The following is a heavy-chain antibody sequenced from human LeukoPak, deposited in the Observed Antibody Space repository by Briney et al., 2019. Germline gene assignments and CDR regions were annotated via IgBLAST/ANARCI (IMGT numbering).Heavy chain of an antibody. CDR1: GFTFSSYA. CDR2: FSGSGGNT. Sequence: GGSLRLSCAASGFTFSSYAMSWVRHAPGKGLESVSTFSGSGGNTYYADSVKGRFTISRDNSKNTLYLQMNSLRAEDTAVYYCAKESDGENFDYWGQGTLVTVSP. CDR3: AKESDGENFDY. D-gene: IGHD3-10*01. V-gene: IGHV3-23*01. J-gene: IGHJ4*02.